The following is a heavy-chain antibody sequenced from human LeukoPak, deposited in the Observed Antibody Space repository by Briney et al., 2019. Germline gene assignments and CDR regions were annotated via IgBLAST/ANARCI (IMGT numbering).Heavy chain of an antibody. D-gene: IGHD5-18*01. CDR1: GYTFTGYY. V-gene: IGHV1-18*04. CDR2: ISAYNGNT. CDR3: ARDRPYSYGLDPYDY. Sequence: ASVKVSCKASGYTFTGYYMHWVRQAPGQGLEWMGWISAYNGNTNYAQKLQGRVTMTTDTSTSTAYMELRSLRSDDTAVYYCARDRPYSYGLDPYDYWGQGTLVTVSS. J-gene: IGHJ4*02.